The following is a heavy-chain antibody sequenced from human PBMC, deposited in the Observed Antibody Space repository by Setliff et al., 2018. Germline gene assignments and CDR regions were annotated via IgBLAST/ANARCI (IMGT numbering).Heavy chain of an antibody. J-gene: IGHJ4*02. D-gene: IGHD3-10*01. CDR3: ARSLGSGSYYNSRPFYSDY. V-gene: IGHV4-61*09. CDR1: GGSISSGSNY. CDR2: IDPSGNT. Sequence: SETLSLTCTVSGGSISSGSNYWSWIRQPAGRGLEWVGHIDPSGNTNYHPSLKSRVTISGDTSKNQFSLKLTSVTAADTAVYFCARSLGSGSYYNSRPFYSDYWGQGTLVTVSS.